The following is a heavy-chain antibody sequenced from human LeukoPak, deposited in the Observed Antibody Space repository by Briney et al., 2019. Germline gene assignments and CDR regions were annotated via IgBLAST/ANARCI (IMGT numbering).Heavy chain of an antibody. CDR3: ARENPSGYYNRPIDY. D-gene: IGHD3-22*01. CDR1: GTSISSYY. Sequence: PSETLSLICTVSGTSISSYYWSWIRQPPGKGLEWIGDIYYSGSIKYNPSLKSRVTMSVDTSKNQFSLKLSSVTAADTAIYYCARENPSGYYNRPIDYWGQGTLVTVSS. V-gene: IGHV4-59*01. CDR2: IYYSGSI. J-gene: IGHJ4*02.